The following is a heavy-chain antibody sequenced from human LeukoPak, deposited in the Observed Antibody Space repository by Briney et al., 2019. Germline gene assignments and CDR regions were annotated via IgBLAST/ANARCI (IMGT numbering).Heavy chain of an antibody. D-gene: IGHD3-10*01. V-gene: IGHV3-9*01. J-gene: IGHJ4*02. CDR2: ISWNSGSI. CDR3: AKDESPKLLWFGELSGYFDY. CDR1: GFTFDDYA. Sequence: GRSLRLSCAASGFTFDDYAMHWVRQAPGKGLEWVSGISWNSGSIGYANSVKGRFTTSRDNAKNSLYLQMNSLRAEDTALYYCAKDESPKLLWFGELSGYFDYWGQGTLVTVSS.